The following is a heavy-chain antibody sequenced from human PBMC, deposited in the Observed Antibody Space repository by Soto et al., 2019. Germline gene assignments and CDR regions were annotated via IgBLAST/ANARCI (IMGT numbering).Heavy chain of an antibody. D-gene: IGHD5-12*01. V-gene: IGHV5-10-1*01. CDR1: GYSFAGYW. CDR3: ARQIYDSDAGPNFQYYFDS. J-gene: IGHJ4*02. Sequence: GESMKISCKGSGYSFAGYWITWVRQKPGKGLEWMGRMDPSDSQTYYSPSFRGHVTISVTKSITTVFLQWSSLRASDTAMYYCARQIYDSDAGPNFQYYFDSWGQGTPVNVS. CDR2: MDPSDSQT.